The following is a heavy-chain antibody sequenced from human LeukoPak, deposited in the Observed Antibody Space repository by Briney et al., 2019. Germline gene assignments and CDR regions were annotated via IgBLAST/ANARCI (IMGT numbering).Heavy chain of an antibody. CDR2: INPNSGGT. CDR3: ARDGSYYGSGSYY. J-gene: IGHJ4*02. CDR1: GYTFTGYY. Sequence: ASVKVSCKASGYTFTGYYMHWVRQAPGQGLEWIGWINPNSGGTNYAQKFQGRVTMTRDTSISTAYMELSRLRSDDTAVYYCARDGSYYGSGSYYWGQGTLVTVSS. V-gene: IGHV1-2*02. D-gene: IGHD3-10*01.